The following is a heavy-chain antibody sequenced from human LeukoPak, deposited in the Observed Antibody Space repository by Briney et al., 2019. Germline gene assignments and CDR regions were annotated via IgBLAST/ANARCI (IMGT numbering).Heavy chain of an antibody. Sequence: VASVKVSCKASGYTFTSYAMHWVRQGPGQRLEWMGWINAGNGNTKYSQKFQGRVTITRDTSASTAYMELSSLRSEDTAVYYCAREVVVGGGNWFDPWGQGTLVTVSS. J-gene: IGHJ5*02. CDR3: AREVVVGGGNWFDP. V-gene: IGHV1-3*01. CDR2: INAGNGNT. D-gene: IGHD2-2*01. CDR1: GYTFTSYA.